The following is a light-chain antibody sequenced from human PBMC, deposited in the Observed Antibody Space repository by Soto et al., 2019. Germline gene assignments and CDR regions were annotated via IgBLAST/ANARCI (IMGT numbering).Light chain of an antibody. V-gene: IGKV3-20*01. CDR1: QSVTTNY. CDR3: QKYGSSPVT. Sequence: EIVLTQSPGSLSLSPGERATLSCRASQSVTTNYLAWYQQKPGQAPRLLIYGASSGATGIPDRFSGSGSGKNFPLTISRLEPEDFAVYYCQKYGSSPVTFGQGTRLDIK. J-gene: IGKJ5*01. CDR2: GAS.